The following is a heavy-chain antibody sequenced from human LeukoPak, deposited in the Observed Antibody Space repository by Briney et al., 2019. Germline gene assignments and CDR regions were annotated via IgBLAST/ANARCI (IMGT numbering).Heavy chain of an antibody. Sequence: PGGSLRLSCAASGFTFSSYAMSWVRQAPGKGLEWVSVIYSGGSTYYADSVKGRFTISRDNSKNTLYLQMNSLRAEDTAVYYCARRGTIVVVPAANNYYYYMDVWGKGTTVTISS. CDR3: ARRGTIVVVPAANNYYYYMDV. V-gene: IGHV3-66*04. D-gene: IGHD2-2*01. CDR2: IYSGGST. CDR1: GFTFSSYA. J-gene: IGHJ6*03.